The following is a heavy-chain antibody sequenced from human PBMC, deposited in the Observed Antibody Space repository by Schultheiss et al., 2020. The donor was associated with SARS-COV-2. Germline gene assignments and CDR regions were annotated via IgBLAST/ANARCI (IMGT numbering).Heavy chain of an antibody. D-gene: IGHD3-16*02. CDR3: ARALYDYVWGSYRHFDY. J-gene: IGHJ4*02. CDR1: GGTFSSYA. V-gene: IGHV1-69*13. Sequence: SVKVSCKASGGTFSSYAISWVRQAPGQGLEWMGGIIPIFGTANYAQKFQGRVTITADESTSTAYMELSSLRSEDTAVYYCARALYDYVWGSYRHFDYWGQGTLVTVSS. CDR2: IIPIFGTA.